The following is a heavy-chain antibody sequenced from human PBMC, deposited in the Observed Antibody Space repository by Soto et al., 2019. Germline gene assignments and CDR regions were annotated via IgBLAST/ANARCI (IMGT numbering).Heavy chain of an antibody. J-gene: IGHJ4*02. CDR2: ISSSSSYI. CDR3: ARDSDYGGNSYYY. CDR1: GFTFSSYS. Sequence: EVPLVESGGGLVKPGGSLRLSCAASGFTFSSYSMNWVRQAPGKGLEWVSSISSSSSYIYYADSVKGRFTISRDNAKNSLYLQMNSLRAEDTAVYYCARDSDYGGNSYYYWGQGTLVTVSS. V-gene: IGHV3-21*01. D-gene: IGHD2-15*01.